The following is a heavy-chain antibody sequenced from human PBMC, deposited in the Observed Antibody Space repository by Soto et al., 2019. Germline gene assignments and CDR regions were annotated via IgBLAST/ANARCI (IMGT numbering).Heavy chain of an antibody. J-gene: IGHJ3*02. CDR1: GYIFTTYG. CDR3: ASDLQFYSDSSGYRDVFDI. D-gene: IGHD3-22*01. V-gene: IGHV1-18*01. CDR2: ISANNGNT. Sequence: QVQLVQSGTEVKKPGASVKVSCKASGYIFTTYGISWVRQAPGQGLEWMGWISANNGNTYYAQKFQGRVTMNTDTPTRTIYMEPKSLRSDDTAVYYCASDLQFYSDSSGYRDVFDIWGQGTMVTVSS.